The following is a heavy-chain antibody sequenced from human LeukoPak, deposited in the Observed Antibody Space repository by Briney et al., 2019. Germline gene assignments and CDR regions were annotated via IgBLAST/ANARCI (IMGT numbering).Heavy chain of an antibody. Sequence: SVKVSCKASGGTFSSYAISWVRQAPGQGLEWMGGIIPIFGTANYAQKFQGRVTITTDESTSTAYMELSSLRSEDTAVYYCARSWDIVVVPAANDYYYYYYMNVWGKGTTVTVSS. CDR1: GGTFSSYA. CDR2: IIPIFGTA. CDR3: ARSWDIVVVPAANDYYYYYYMNV. J-gene: IGHJ6*03. D-gene: IGHD2-2*01. V-gene: IGHV1-69*05.